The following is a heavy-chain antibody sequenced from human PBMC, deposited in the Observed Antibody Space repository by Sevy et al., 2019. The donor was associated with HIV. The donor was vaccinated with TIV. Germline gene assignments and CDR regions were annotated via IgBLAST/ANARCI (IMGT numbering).Heavy chain of an antibody. CDR3: ARHWDGIAAAGTTYYFDY. D-gene: IGHD6-13*01. Sequence: SETLSLTCTVSGVSISSSSYYWGWIRQPPGKGLEWIGSIYYSGSTYYNPSLKSRVTISVDTSKNQFSLKLSSVTAADTAVYYCARHWDGIAAAGTTYYFDYWGQGTLVTVSS. CDR2: IYYSGST. V-gene: IGHV4-39*01. J-gene: IGHJ4*02. CDR1: GVSISSSSYY.